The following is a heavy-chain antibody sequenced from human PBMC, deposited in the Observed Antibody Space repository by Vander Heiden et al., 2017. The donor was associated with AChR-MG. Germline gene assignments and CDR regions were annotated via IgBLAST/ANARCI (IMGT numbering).Heavy chain of an antibody. CDR2: MNPNSGNT. Sequence: VRQATGQGLEWMGWMNPNSGNTGYAQKFQGRVTMTRNTSISTAYMELSSLRSEDTAVYYCARGEGGMATIIFYYYYMDVWGKGTTVTVSS. V-gene: IGHV1-8*01. CDR3: ARGEGGMATIIFYYYYMDV. D-gene: IGHD5-12*01. J-gene: IGHJ6*03.